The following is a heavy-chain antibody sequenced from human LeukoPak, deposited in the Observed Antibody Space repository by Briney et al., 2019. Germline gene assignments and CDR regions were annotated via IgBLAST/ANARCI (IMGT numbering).Heavy chain of an antibody. D-gene: IGHD2/OR15-2a*01. Sequence: GGSLRLSCAASGFTFSSYDMSWVRQAPGKGREWVSRISGSGVSTAYADSVKGPLTISRDSSTNTLFLQMNSLRAEDTAVYYCAKVPRGTTYYFDYWGQGTLVTVSS. CDR1: GFTFSSYD. V-gene: IGHV3-23*01. CDR3: AKVPRGTTYYFDY. J-gene: IGHJ4*02. CDR2: ISGSGVST.